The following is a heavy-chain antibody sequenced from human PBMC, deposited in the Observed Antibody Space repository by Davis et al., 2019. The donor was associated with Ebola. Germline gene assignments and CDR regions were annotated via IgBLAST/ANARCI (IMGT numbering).Heavy chain of an antibody. CDR2: ISGSGGST. CDR3: ARGGGGLDY. D-gene: IGHD3-16*01. V-gene: IGHV3-23*01. CDR1: GFTFSSYA. J-gene: IGHJ4*02. Sequence: GESLKISCAASGFTFSSYAMSWVRQAPGKGLEWVSAISGSGGSTYYADSVKGRFTISRDNARNIVYLQMNSLRGDDTAVYYCARGGGGLDYWGQGTLVTVSS.